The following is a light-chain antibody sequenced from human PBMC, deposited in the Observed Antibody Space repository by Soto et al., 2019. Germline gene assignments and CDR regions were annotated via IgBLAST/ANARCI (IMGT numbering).Light chain of an antibody. CDR3: QQSNEWPLT. Sequence: EIVMTQSPATLSVSPGERATLSCRASQSVRSTLAWYQQKPGQAPRLLIYSASTRATGVPARFSGSGSGTEFTLTISSLQSEDFAVYYCQQSNEWPLTFGGGTKVEIK. V-gene: IGKV3-15*01. J-gene: IGKJ4*01. CDR2: SAS. CDR1: QSVRST.